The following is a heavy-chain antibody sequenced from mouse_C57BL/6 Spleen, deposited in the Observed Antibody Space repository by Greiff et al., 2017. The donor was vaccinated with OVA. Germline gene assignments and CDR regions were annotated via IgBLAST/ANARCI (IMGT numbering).Heavy chain of an antibody. V-gene: IGHV5-4*03. CDR1: GFTFSSYA. Sequence: EVKLMESGGGLVKPGGSLKLTCAASGFTFSSYAMSWVRQTPEKRLEWVATISDGGSYTYYPDNVKGRFTISRDNAKNNLYLQMSHLKSEDTAMYYCARGALTGTGGHFDYWGQGTTLTVSS. CDR3: ARGALTGTGGHFDY. D-gene: IGHD4-1*01. CDR2: ISDGGSYT. J-gene: IGHJ2*01.